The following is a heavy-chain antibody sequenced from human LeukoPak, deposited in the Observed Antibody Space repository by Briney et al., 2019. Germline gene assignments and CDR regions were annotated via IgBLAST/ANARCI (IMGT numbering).Heavy chain of an antibody. D-gene: IGHD2-15*01. J-gene: IGHJ4*02. V-gene: IGHV4-39*01. CDR1: GGSISSSSYY. Sequence: SETLSLTCTVSGGSISSSSYYWGWIRQPPGKGLEWIGSIYYSGSTYYNPSLKSRVTISVDTSKNQFSLKLSSVTAADTAVYYCASGGSSLLWGQGTLVTVSS. CDR2: IYYSGST. CDR3: ASGGSSLL.